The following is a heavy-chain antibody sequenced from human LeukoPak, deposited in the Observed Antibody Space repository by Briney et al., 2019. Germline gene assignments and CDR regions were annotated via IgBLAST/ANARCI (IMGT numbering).Heavy chain of an antibody. V-gene: IGHV4-34*01. J-gene: IGHJ3*02. CDR1: GGSFSGYY. CDR3: ARHFGYDSTGYAFDI. CDR2: INHSGST. D-gene: IGHD3-22*01. Sequence: PSETLSLTCAVYGGSFSGYYWSWIRQPPGKGLEWIGEINHSGSTNYNPSLKSRVTISVDTSKNQFSLKLTSVTAADTAVYYCARHFGYDSTGYAFDIWGQGTMVTVSS.